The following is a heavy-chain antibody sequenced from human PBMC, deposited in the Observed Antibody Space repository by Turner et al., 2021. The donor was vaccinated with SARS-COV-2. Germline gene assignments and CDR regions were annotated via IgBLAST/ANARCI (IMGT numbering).Heavy chain of an antibody. V-gene: IGHV1-2*02. J-gene: IGHJ5*02. CDR1: VYPFTGYY. CDR2: INPNSGST. Sequence: VQLVQAGAPVKKPGSSVNDSCEPSVYPFTGYYVPWVRQAPREGVEGMGWINPNSGSTNYEQTFKGRVTMTMDTSMSQAYLELSSLRADDTAVYYCARHHASNRAKVNWLDPWGQGTLVTVSS. D-gene: IGHD5-18*01. CDR3: ARHHASNRAKVNWLDP.